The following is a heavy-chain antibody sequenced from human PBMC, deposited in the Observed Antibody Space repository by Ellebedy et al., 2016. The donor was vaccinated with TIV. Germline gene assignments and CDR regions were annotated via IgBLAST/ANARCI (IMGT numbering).Heavy chain of an antibody. CDR2: IYYSGST. D-gene: IGHD2-15*01. CDR3: ARHRIDGGGYPDY. CDR1: GGSISSSSYY. Sequence: SETLFLTXTVSGGSISSSSYYWGWIRQPPGKGLEWIGSIYYSGSTYYNPSLKSRVTISVDTSKNQFSLKLSSVTAADTAVYYCARHRIDGGGYPDYWGQGTLVTVSS. V-gene: IGHV4-39*01. J-gene: IGHJ4*02.